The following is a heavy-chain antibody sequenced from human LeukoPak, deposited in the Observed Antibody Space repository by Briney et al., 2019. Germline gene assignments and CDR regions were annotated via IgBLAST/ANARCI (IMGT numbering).Heavy chain of an antibody. CDR2: IYYSGST. Sequence: SETLSLTCTVSGGSISSYYWSWIRQPPGKGLEWIGYIYYSGSTNYNPSLKSRVTISVDTSKNQSSLKLSSVTAADTAVYYCARGVLRYFDWLPYYWYFDLWGRGTLVTVSS. J-gene: IGHJ2*01. D-gene: IGHD3-9*01. CDR3: ARGVLRYFDWLPYYWYFDL. CDR1: GGSISSYY. V-gene: IGHV4-59*01.